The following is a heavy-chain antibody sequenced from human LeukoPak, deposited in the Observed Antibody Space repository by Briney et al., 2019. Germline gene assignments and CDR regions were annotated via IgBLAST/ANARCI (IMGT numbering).Heavy chain of an antibody. CDR3: AKDLDGYNDDY. D-gene: IGHD5-24*01. Sequence: GGSLRLSCAASGFIFSSYSMNWVRQAPGKGLEWVSSISGSSNYIYYADSLKGRFTISRDNAKNSLYLQMNSLRAEDTAMYYCAKDLDGYNDDYSGQGTLVTDSS. J-gene: IGHJ4*01. V-gene: IGHV3-21*01. CDR2: ISGSSNYI. CDR1: GFIFSSYS.